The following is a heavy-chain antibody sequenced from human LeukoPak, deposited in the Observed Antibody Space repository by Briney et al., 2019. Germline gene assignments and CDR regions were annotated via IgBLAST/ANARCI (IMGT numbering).Heavy chain of an antibody. Sequence: SETLSLACTVSGGSISSGGYFWSWIRQPAGKGLEWIGRIYNIGNTNYNSSLRSRVTISVDTSKNQFSLKLSSVTAADTAVYYCARGPGLRFLEWLLPRGAFDIWGQGTMVTVSS. J-gene: IGHJ3*02. V-gene: IGHV4-61*02. CDR2: IYNIGNT. CDR3: ARGPGLRFLEWLLPRGAFDI. CDR1: GGSISSGGYF. D-gene: IGHD3-3*01.